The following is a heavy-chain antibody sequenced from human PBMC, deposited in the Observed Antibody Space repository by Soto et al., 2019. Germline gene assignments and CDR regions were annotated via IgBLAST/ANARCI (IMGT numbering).Heavy chain of an antibody. J-gene: IGHJ5*02. D-gene: IGHD2-15*01. CDR2: IYASGRT. Sequence: SETLSLTCNVSDDSLSTYYWSWIRQPAGKGLEWIGRIYASGRTNYNPSLKGRVSMSVDTSKKQFSLKRISVTAADTAMYYCARSAIPRGGWFRPWGQGVLVTVSS. CDR1: DDSLSTYY. CDR3: ARSAIPRGGWFRP. V-gene: IGHV4-4*07.